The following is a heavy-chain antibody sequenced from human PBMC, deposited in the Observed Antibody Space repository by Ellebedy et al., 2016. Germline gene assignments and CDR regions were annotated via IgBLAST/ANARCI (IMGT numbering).Heavy chain of an antibody. CDR1: GFPFSNYA. Sequence: GGSLRLSCAVSGFPFSNYAMSWVRQAPGKGLDGVSGISSRGGSTYYADSVKGRFSISRNNSKNTLYLQMNSLRAEDTAVYYCAKDHYYHSSGPFGYWGQGTLVTVSS. CDR2: ISSRGGST. V-gene: IGHV3-23*01. J-gene: IGHJ4*02. D-gene: IGHD3-22*01. CDR3: AKDHYYHSSGPFGY.